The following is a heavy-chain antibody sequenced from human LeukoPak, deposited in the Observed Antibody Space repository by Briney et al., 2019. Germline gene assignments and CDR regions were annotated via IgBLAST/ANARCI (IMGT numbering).Heavy chain of an antibody. Sequence: GRSLRLSCAASGFTFSSYGMHWVRQAPGKGLEWMAVISYDGSNKYYADSVKGRFTISRDNSKNTLYLQMNSLRAEDAAVYYCAKSGSSGYTFDYWGQGTLVTVSS. D-gene: IGHD3-22*01. J-gene: IGHJ4*02. CDR1: GFTFSSYG. CDR2: ISYDGSNK. V-gene: IGHV3-30*18. CDR3: AKSGSSGYTFDY.